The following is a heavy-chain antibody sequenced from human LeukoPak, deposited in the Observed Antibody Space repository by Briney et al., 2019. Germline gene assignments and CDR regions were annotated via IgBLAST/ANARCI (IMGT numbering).Heavy chain of an antibody. Sequence: GGSLRLSCAGSGFPFSSYPISWVRQPPGKGLEWVSAITASGDSTYSADSMKGRFTISRDNSKNTVYLQMNSLRAEDTAVYYCAKGSIWYKNYFDYWGQGTLVTVSS. CDR1: GFPFSSYP. CDR3: AKGSIWYKNYFDY. V-gene: IGHV3-23*01. CDR2: ITASGDST. D-gene: IGHD6-13*01. J-gene: IGHJ4*02.